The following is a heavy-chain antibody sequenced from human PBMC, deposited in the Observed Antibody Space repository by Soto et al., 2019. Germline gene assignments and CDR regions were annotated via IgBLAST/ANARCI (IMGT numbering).Heavy chain of an antibody. Sequence: SDSLSRTFIFSGSSSASGYYWAWIRQPPGKGLEWIGSIYHAGSVYYNPSLNSRVAMSLDTSDNHFSLKLTSVTAADTAVYYCARTFDYYGMDVWGQGTTV. J-gene: IGHJ6*02. CDR2: IYHAGSV. V-gene: IGHV4-38-2*02. CDR1: GSSSASGYY. CDR3: ARTFDYYGMDV.